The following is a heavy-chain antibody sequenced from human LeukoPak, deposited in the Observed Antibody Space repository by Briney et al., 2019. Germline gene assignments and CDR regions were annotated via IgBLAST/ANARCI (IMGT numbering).Heavy chain of an antibody. Sequence: GGSLRLSCAASGFIFSSYGMHWVRQAPGKGLEGVAFIRYDGSKKYYADSVKGRFTISRDNSKNTLYLQMNSLRAEDTAVYYCAKDRYYDRYYFDYWGQGTLVTVSS. V-gene: IGHV3-30*02. CDR3: AKDRYYDRYYFDY. CDR2: IRYDGSKK. D-gene: IGHD3-22*01. J-gene: IGHJ4*02. CDR1: GFIFSSYG.